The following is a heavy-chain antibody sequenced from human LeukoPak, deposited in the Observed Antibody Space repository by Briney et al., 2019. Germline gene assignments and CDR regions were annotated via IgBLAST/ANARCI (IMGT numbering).Heavy chain of an antibody. CDR2: ISSSGSTI. V-gene: IGHV3-48*03. J-gene: IGHJ4*02. D-gene: IGHD6-13*01. Sequence: GGSLRLSCAASGFTFSSYEMNWVRQAPGKGLEWVSYISSSGSTIYYADSVKGRFTISRDNAKNRLYLQMNSLGAEDTAVYYCASTIGSAGTQYWGQGTLVTVSS. CDR3: ASTIGSAGTQY. CDR1: GFTFSSYE.